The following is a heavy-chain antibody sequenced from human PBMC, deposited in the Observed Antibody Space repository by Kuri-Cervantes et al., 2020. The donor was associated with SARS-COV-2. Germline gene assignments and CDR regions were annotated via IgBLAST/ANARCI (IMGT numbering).Heavy chain of an antibody. V-gene: IGHV3-48*03. CDR3: AKDGLRGGGWFDP. J-gene: IGHJ5*02. Sequence: GGSLRLSCAASGFTFSSYEMNWVRQAPGKGLEWVSYISSSGSTIYYADSVKGRFTISRDNSKNTLYLQMSSLRAEDTAVYYCAKDGLRGGGWFDPWGQGTLVTVSS. CDR2: ISSSGSTI. CDR1: GFTFSSYE. D-gene: IGHD3-10*01.